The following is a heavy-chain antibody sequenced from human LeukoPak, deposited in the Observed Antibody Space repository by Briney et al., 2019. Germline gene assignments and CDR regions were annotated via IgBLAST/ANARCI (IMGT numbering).Heavy chain of an antibody. Sequence: GGSLRLSCAASGFTFSRYSMNWVRQAPGKGLEWVSSISSSSSFIYYADSVKGRFTISRDNAKNSLYLQMNSLRAEDTAVHYCARDPPLGYCSSSSCPHLDYWGQGTLVTVSS. CDR2: ISSSSSFI. CDR1: GFTFSRYS. CDR3: ARDPPLGYCSSSSCPHLDY. D-gene: IGHD2-2*01. J-gene: IGHJ4*02. V-gene: IGHV3-21*01.